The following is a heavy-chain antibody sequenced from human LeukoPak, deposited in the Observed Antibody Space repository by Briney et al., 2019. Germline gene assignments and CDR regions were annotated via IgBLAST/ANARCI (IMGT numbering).Heavy chain of an antibody. Sequence: PGRSLRLSCAASGFTFDDYAMHWVRQAPGKGLEWVSGISWNSGGIGYADSVKGRFTISRDNAKNSLYLQMNSLRAEDTALYYCAKGSELYYDSSGYYEGWGQGTLVTVSS. J-gene: IGHJ4*02. CDR2: ISWNSGGI. V-gene: IGHV3-9*01. CDR1: GFTFDDYA. D-gene: IGHD3-22*01. CDR3: AKGSELYYDSSGYYEG.